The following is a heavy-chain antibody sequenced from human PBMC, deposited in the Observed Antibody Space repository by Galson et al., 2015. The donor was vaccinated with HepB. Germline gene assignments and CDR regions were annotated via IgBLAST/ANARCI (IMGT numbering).Heavy chain of an antibody. CDR3: ARDNGAGDFDY. D-gene: IGHD6-19*01. CDR1: GCTFSSYG. V-gene: IGHV3-33*01. CDR2: IWYDGSNK. J-gene: IGHJ4*02. Sequence: SLRLSCAASGCTFSSYGMHWVRQAPGKGLEWVAVIWYDGSNKYYADSVKGRFTISRDNSKNTLYLQMNSLRAEDTAVYYCARDNGAGDFDYWGQGTLVTVSS.